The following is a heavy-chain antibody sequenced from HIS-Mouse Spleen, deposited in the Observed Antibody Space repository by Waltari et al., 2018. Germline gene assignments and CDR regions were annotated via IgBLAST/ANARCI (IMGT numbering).Heavy chain of an antibody. J-gene: IGHJ4*02. CDR2: INPSGGST. CDR3: ARGHVLRFLEWLFGFDY. D-gene: IGHD3-3*01. Sequence: QVQLVQSGAEVKKPGASVKVSCKASGYTFTSYYVHWVRQAPGQGLEWMGIINPSGGSTSYAQKFQGRVTMTRDTSTSTVYMELSSLRSEDTAVYYCARGHVLRFLEWLFGFDYWGQGTLVTVSS. CDR1: GYTFTSYY. V-gene: IGHV1-46*03.